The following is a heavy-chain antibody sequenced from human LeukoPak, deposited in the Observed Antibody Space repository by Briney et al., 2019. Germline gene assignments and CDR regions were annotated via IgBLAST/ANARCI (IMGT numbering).Heavy chain of an antibody. CDR1: GYTFTSYD. CDR3: ARVTTVKNGYVY. Sequence: ASVKVSCKASGYTFTSYDINWVRQATGQGLEWMGWMNPNSGNTGYAQKFQDRVTMTRNTSISAAYMELSSLRSEDTALYYCARVTTVKNGYVYWGQGTLVTVSS. D-gene: IGHD4-17*01. CDR2: MNPNSGNT. V-gene: IGHV1-8*01. J-gene: IGHJ4*02.